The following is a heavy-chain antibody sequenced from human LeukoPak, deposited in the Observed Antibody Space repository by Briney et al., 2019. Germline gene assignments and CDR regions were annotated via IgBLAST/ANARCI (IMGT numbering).Heavy chain of an antibody. V-gene: IGHV3-33*01. D-gene: IGHD3-9*01. CDR3: ARDRYDILTGYYRGNWFDP. CDR2: IWYDGSNK. J-gene: IGHJ5*02. CDR1: GFTFSSYG. Sequence: PGRSLRLSCAASGFTFSSYGMHWVRQAPGKGLEWVAVIWYDGSNKYYADSVKGRFTISRDNSKNTLYLQMNGLRAEDTAVYYCARDRYDILTGYYRGNWFDPWGQGTLVTVSS.